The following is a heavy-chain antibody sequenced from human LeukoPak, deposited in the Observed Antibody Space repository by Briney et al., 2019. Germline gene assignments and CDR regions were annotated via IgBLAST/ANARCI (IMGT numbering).Heavy chain of an antibody. CDR3: AKDRSPGGYEHYYGSGTLGH. Sequence: PGGSLRLSCAASGSIFSSYAMSWVRQAPGKGLEWVSVISDSGSTYYADSVEGRFTISRDNSKNTVYLQMNSLRAEDTAVYYCAKDRSPGGYEHYYGSGTLGHWGQGTLVTVSS. D-gene: IGHD3-10*01. J-gene: IGHJ4*02. V-gene: IGHV3-23*01. CDR2: ISDSGST. CDR1: GSIFSSYA.